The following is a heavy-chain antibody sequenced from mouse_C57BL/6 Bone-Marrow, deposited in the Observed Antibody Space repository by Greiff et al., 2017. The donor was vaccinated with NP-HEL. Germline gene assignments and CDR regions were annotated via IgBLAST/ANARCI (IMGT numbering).Heavy chain of an antibody. V-gene: IGHV5-6*02. D-gene: IGHD2-5*01. CDR3: ARHYYSNYFDY. Sequence: EVKLVESGGDLVKPGGSLKLSCAASGFTFSSYGMSWVRQTPDKRLEWVATISSGVSYTYYPDSVKGRFPISRDNAKNTLYLQMSSLKSEDTAMYYCARHYYSNYFDYWGQGTTLTVSS. J-gene: IGHJ2*01. CDR2: ISSGVSYT. CDR1: GFTFSSYG.